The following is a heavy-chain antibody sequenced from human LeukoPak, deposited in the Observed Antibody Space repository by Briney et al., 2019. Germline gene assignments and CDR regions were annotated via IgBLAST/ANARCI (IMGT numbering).Heavy chain of an antibody. D-gene: IGHD6-13*01. CDR1: GGSFSGYY. CDR3: ARGGGSSWPRAFDY. V-gene: IGHV4-34*01. Sequence: SETLSLTCAVYGGSFSGYYWSWIRQPPGKGLEWIGEINHSGSTNYNPSLKSRVTISVDTSKNQFSLKLSSVTAADTAVYYCARGGGSSWPRAFDYWGQGTLVTVSS. J-gene: IGHJ4*02. CDR2: INHSGST.